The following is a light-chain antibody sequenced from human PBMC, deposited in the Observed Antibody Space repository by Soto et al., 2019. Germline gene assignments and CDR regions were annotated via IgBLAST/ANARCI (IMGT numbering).Light chain of an antibody. V-gene: IGKV1-39*01. CDR3: QPIYSXPLT. CDR1: QSITTY. Sequence: DIQMTQSPSSLSASVGDRVTITCRASQSITTYLNWYLQKPGKAPKLLIYAASSLQSGVPSRFSGSGSETEFTLRLSSLQPQDFATYFSQPIYSXPLTSGGGTKV. CDR2: AAS. J-gene: IGKJ4*01.